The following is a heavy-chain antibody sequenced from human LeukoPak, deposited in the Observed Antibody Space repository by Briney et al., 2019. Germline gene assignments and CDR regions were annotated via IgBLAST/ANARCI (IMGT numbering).Heavy chain of an antibody. D-gene: IGHD2-2*01. Sequence: GGSLRLSCAASGFTFNKYAVSWVRQAPGKGLEWVSSLSGSGGDTYYAESVKGRFTISRDNSKNTVYLEMNSLRAEDTVVYYCAKDPYGTRYFDYWGQGTLVTVSS. J-gene: IGHJ4*02. V-gene: IGHV3-23*01. CDR1: GFTFNKYA. CDR2: LSGSGGDT. CDR3: AKDPYGTRYFDY.